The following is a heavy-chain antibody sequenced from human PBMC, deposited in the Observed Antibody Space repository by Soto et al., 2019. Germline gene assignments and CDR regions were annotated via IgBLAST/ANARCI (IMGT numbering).Heavy chain of an antibody. CDR1: GFTFSSYG. D-gene: IGHD3-22*01. Sequence: QVQLVESGGGVVQPGRSLRLSCAASGFTFSSYGMHWVRQAPGKGLEWVAVISYDGSNKYYADSVKGRFTISRDNSKNKLYLQMNSLRAEDKGMYYCAKTQYSSGYSYFDYWGQETLVTVSS. J-gene: IGHJ4*02. CDR3: AKTQYSSGYSYFDY. V-gene: IGHV3-30*18. CDR2: ISYDGSNK.